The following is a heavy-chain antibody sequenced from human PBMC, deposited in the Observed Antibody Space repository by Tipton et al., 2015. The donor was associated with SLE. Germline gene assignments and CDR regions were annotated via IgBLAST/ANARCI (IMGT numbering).Heavy chain of an antibody. D-gene: IGHD3-10*01. CDR2: IYTSGST. Sequence: TLSLTCTVSGGSISSCYWSWIRQSPGKGLEWIGYIYTSGSTNYNPSLKSRVTISADTSKNQFSLKLSSVTAADTAVYYCASGGYGSGSHYLGGWFDPWGRGTLVTVSS. CDR1: GGSISSCY. J-gene: IGHJ5*02. V-gene: IGHV4-4*08. CDR3: ASGGYGSGSHYLGGWFDP.